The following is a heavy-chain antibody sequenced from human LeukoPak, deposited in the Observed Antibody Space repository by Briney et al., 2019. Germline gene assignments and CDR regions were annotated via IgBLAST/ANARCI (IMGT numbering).Heavy chain of an antibody. CDR1: GYSISSGYY. V-gene: IGHV4-38-2*02. D-gene: IGHD5-24*01. CDR2: IYHSGST. Sequence: SETLSLTCTVSGYSISSGYYWGWIRQPPGKGLEWIGSIYHSGSTYYNPSLKSRVTVSVDTSKNQFSLKLSSVTAADTAVYYCARDRDGLLDIWGQGTMVTVSS. J-gene: IGHJ3*02. CDR3: ARDRDGLLDI.